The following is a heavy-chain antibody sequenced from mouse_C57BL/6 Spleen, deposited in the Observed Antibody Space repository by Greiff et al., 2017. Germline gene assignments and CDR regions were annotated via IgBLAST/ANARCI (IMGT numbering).Heavy chain of an antibody. Sequence: EVKVEESGPGLVKPSQSLSLTCSVTGYSITSGYYWSWIRQFPGNKLEWMGYISYDGSNNYNPSLKNRITITRDTSKNQFFLKLNSVTTEDTATYYCARRYGSSYAMDYWGQGTSVTVSS. V-gene: IGHV3-6*01. D-gene: IGHD1-1*01. J-gene: IGHJ4*01. CDR3: ARRYGSSYAMDY. CDR2: ISYDGSN. CDR1: GYSITSGYY.